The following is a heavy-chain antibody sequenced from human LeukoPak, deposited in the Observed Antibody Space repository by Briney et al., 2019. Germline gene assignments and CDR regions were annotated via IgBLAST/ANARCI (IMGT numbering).Heavy chain of an antibody. Sequence: SETLSLTCTVSGGSISSGGYYWSWIRQHPGKGLEWIGYIYYSGSTYFNPSLKSRVTISVDTSKNQFSLKLSSVTAADTAVYYCARDRLSSWFDPWGQGTLVTVSS. J-gene: IGHJ5*02. CDR1: GGSISSGGYY. V-gene: IGHV4-31*03. CDR2: IYYSGST. CDR3: ARDRLSSWFDP. D-gene: IGHD1-26*01.